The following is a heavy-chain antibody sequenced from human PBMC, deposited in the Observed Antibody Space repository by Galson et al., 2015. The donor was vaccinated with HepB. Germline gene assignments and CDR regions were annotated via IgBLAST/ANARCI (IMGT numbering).Heavy chain of an antibody. J-gene: IGHJ5*02. CDR2: IYWDDDK. CDR3: AHRRDSSSWYSRNWFDP. V-gene: IGHV2-5*02. Sequence: PALVKPTQTLTLTCTFSGFSLSTSGVGVGWIRQPPGKALEWLALIYWDDDKRYSPSLKSRLTITKDTSKNQVVLTMTNMDPVDTATYYCAHRRDSSSWYSRNWFDPWGQGTLVTFSS. D-gene: IGHD6-13*01. CDR1: GFSLSTSGVG.